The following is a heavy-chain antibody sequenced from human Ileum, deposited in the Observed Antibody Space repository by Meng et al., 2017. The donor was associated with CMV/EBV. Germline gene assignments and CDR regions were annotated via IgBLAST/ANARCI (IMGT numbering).Heavy chain of an antibody. J-gene: IGHJ4*02. Sequence: GGSLRLSCAASGFTFSSYSMNWVRQAPGKGLDWVSSISSSSSSIYSADSVKGRFTISRDNAKNSLYLQMNSLRDEDTAVYYCARDLFCSSTSCYGEGDSTRYYFDYWGQGTLVTVSS. D-gene: IGHD2-2*01. CDR2: ISSSSSSI. CDR3: ARDLFCSSTSCYGEGDSTRYYFDY. CDR1: GFTFSSYS. V-gene: IGHV3-21*01.